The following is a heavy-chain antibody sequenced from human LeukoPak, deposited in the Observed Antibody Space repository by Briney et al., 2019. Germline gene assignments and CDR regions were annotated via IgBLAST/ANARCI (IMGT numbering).Heavy chain of an antibody. Sequence: ASVKVSCTASGYTLTDYYIHWVRQAPGQGLEWMGWINPNSGGRNYAQKFQGRVTMTRDTSINTAYVEVSGLRSDGTAVYYCARTPSFGSVAFDIWGQGTMVTVSS. CDR1: GYTLTDYY. CDR3: ARTPSFGSVAFDI. V-gene: IGHV1-2*02. D-gene: IGHD3-10*01. CDR2: INPNSGGR. J-gene: IGHJ3*02.